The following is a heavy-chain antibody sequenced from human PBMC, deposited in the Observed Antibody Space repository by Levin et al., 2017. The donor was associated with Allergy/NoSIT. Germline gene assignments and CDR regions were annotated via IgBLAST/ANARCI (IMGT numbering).Heavy chain of an antibody. D-gene: IGHD1-26*01. J-gene: IGHJ4*02. CDR1: GFTFDDSA. V-gene: IGHV3-9*01. CDR2: ISRHSDTI. CDR3: AKDMSPIVGATHMSFEY. Sequence: GGSLRLSCAASGFTFDDSAMHWVRQAPGKGLEWVSGISRHSDTIGYADSVKGRFTISRDNAKNSLYLQMNSLRAEDTALYYCAKDMSPIVGATHMSFEYWGQGTLVTVSS.